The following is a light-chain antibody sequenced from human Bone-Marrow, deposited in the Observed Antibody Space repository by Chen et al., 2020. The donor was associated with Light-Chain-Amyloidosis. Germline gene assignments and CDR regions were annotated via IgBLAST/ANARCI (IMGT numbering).Light chain of an antibody. J-gene: IGLJ3*02. Sequence: SYVLTQPSSVSVAPGQTATIACGGNNIGSTSVHCYQQTPGQAPLVLVYDDSDRPSGIPERLSGSNSGNTATLTISRVEAGDEADYYCQVWYRSSDSPVFGGGTKLTVL. V-gene: IGLV3-21*02. CDR3: QVWYRSSDSPV. CDR2: DDS. CDR1: NIGSTS.